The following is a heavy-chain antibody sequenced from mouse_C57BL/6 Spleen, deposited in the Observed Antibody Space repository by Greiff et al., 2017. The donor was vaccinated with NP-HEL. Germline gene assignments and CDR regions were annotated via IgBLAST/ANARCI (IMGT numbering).Heavy chain of an antibody. J-gene: IGHJ3*01. CDR1: GYTFTDYN. Sequence: EVQLQQSGPELVKPGASVKMSCKASGYTFTDYNMHWVKQSHGKSLEWIGYINPNNGGTSYNQKFKGKATLTVNKSSSTAYMELRSLTSEDSAVYYCGLDYDSWFAYWGQGTLVTVSA. CDR2: INPNNGGT. V-gene: IGHV1-22*01. D-gene: IGHD2-4*01. CDR3: GLDYDSWFAY.